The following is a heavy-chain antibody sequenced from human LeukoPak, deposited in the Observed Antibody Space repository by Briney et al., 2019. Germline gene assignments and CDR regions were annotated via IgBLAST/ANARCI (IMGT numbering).Heavy chain of an antibody. D-gene: IGHD3-22*01. CDR1: GFSVSNNY. CDR2: IKTKNDGGPT. J-gene: IGHJ4*02. Sequence: GGSLRLSCAASGFSVSNNYMSWVRQAPGKGLEWVGRIKTKNDGGPTDYPAPVKGRFTISRDDSKNMLYLQMNSLKTEDTAVYYCTTSYYDSSGYTLWGQGTLVTVSS. CDR3: TTSYYDSSGYTL. V-gene: IGHV3-15*01.